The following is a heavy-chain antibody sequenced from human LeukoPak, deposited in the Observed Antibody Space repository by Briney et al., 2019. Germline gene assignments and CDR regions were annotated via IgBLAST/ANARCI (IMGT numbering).Heavy chain of an antibody. V-gene: IGHV4-59*01. D-gene: IGHD6-13*01. CDR3: ARGVYIATAQYGY. CDR1: GGSISSYY. Sequence: SETLSLTCTVSGGSISSYYWSWIRQPPGKGLEWIGYIYYSGTTNYNPSLKSRVTISVDTSKNQFSLKLSSVTAADTAVYYCARGVYIATAQYGYWGQGTLVTVSS. J-gene: IGHJ4*02. CDR2: IYYSGTT.